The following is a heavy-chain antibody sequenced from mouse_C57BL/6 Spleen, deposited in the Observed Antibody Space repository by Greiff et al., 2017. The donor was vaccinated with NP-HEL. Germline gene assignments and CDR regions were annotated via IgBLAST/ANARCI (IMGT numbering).Heavy chain of an antibody. J-gene: IGHJ2*01. D-gene: IGHD2-4*01. CDR2: IYPGSGST. CDR1: GYTFTSYW. V-gene: IGHV1-55*01. Sequence: VQLQQSGAELVKPGASVKMSCKASGYTFTSYWITWVKQRPGQGLEWIGDIYPGSGSTNYNEKFKSKATLTVDTSSSTAYMQLSSLTSEDSAVYYCARGGYDYDPFDYWGQGTTLTVSS. CDR3: ARGGYDYDPFDY.